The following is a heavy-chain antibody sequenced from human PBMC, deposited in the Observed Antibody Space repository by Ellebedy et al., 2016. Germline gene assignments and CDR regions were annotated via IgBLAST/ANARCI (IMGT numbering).Heavy chain of an antibody. CDR3: ARDSSSLWWNLYYFDY. Sequence: ASVKVSCXASGYTFTSYYMHWVRQAPGQGLEWMGIINPSGGSTSYAQKFQGRVTMTRDTSTSTVYMELSSLRSEDTAVYYCARDSSSLWWNLYYFDYWGQGTLVTVSS. CDR1: GYTFTSYY. J-gene: IGHJ4*02. V-gene: IGHV1-46*01. D-gene: IGHD6-13*01. CDR2: INPSGGST.